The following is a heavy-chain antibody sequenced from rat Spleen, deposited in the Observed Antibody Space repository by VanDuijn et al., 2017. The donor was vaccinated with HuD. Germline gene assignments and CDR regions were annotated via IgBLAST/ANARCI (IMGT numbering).Heavy chain of an antibody. J-gene: IGHJ2*01. CDR1: GFTFSNYD. CDR2: INFDGSGT. Sequence: EVQLVESGGGLVQPGRSMKLSCAASGFTFSNYDMAWVRQAPTKGLEWVASINFDGSGTFYRDSVKGRFTISRDNTKTTLYLQMDSLRSEDTAAYYCARDHYYSYWGQGVMVTVSS. CDR3: ARDHYYSY. D-gene: IGHD1-1*01. V-gene: IGHV5-25*01.